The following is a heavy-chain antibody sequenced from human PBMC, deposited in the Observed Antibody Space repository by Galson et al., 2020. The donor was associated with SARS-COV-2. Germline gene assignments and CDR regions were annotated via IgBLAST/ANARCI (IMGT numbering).Heavy chain of an antibody. CDR2: LYSGGTT. CDR3: ARDPYSSGWTNYYYFAMDV. J-gene: IGHJ6*02. CDR1: GFTVSNTY. Sequence: GESLKISCVASGFTVSNTYMSWVRQAPGRGLEWVALLYSGGTTSYTDSVKGRFIISRDNSMNTLFLQMNTLRVEDTAVYYCARDPYSSGWTNYYYFAMDVWGQGTTVTVSS. D-gene: IGHD6-19*01. V-gene: IGHV3-53*01.